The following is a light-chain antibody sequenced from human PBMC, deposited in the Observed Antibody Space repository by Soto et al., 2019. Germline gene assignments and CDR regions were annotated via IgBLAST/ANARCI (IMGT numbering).Light chain of an antibody. J-gene: IGLJ1*01. CDR3: SSYAGSIHP. CDR1: SSDVGGYNY. Sequence: QSVLTQPPSASGSPGQSVTISCTGTSSDVGGYNYVSWYQQHPGKAPKLMIYEVSKRPSGVPDRFSGSKSGNTASLTVSGLQAEDEADYYCSSYAGSIHPFGTGTKVTV. V-gene: IGLV2-8*01. CDR2: EVS.